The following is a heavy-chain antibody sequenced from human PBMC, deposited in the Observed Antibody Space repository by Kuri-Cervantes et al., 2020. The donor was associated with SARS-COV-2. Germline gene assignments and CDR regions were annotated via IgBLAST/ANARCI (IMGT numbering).Heavy chain of an antibody. CDR2: IYYSGST. D-gene: IGHD3-22*01. J-gene: IGHJ4*02. Sequence: GSLRLSCTVSGGSISSYYWSWIRQPPGKGLEWIGYIYYSGSTNYNPSLKSRVTISVDTSKNQFSLKLSSVTAADTAVYYCARQYYYDSSGHFDYWGQGTLVTVSS. CDR3: ARQYYYDSSGHFDY. CDR1: GGSISSYY. V-gene: IGHV4-59*08.